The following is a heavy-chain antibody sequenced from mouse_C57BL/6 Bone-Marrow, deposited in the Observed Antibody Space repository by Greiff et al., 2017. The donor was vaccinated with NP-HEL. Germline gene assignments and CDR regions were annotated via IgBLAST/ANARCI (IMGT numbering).Heavy chain of an antibody. V-gene: IGHV1-61*01. D-gene: IGHD1-1*01. CDR1: SYTFTSYW. J-gene: IGHJ1*03. CDR2: IYPSDSET. Sequence: VQLQQPGAELVRPGSSVKLSCKASSYTFTSYWMDWVKQRPGQGLEWIGNIYPSDSETHYNQKFKDKATLTVDKSSSTAYMQLSSLTSEDSAVYYCARRYYYGSSYWYFDVWGTGTTVTVSS. CDR3: ARRYYYGSSYWYFDV.